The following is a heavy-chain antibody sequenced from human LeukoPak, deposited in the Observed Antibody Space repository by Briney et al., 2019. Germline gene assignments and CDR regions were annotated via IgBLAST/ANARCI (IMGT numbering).Heavy chain of an antibody. J-gene: IGHJ4*02. CDR2: IQYDGSNK. Sequence: GGSLRLSCAASGSIFSDYVMNWLRQAPGRGLERVAFIQYDGSNKLYGDSVKGRFTISRDNSKNTLYLQMNSLRPEDTAVYYCAKDVVGQQWLENYWGQGTLVTVSS. CDR3: AKDVVGQQWLENY. D-gene: IGHD6-19*01. V-gene: IGHV3-30*02. CDR1: GSIFSDYV.